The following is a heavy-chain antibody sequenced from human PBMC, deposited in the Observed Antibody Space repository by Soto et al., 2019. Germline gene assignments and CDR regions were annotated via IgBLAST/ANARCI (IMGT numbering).Heavy chain of an antibody. CDR3: ARGLRWPTTRNFDY. D-gene: IGHD4-17*01. CDR2: INHSGST. Sequence: TSETLSLTCAVYGGSFSGYYWIWIRQPPGKGLEWIGEINHSGSTNYNPSLKSRVTISVDTSKNQFSLKLSSVTAADTAVYYCARGLRWPTTRNFDYWGQGTLVTVSS. V-gene: IGHV4-34*01. CDR1: GGSFSGYY. J-gene: IGHJ4*02.